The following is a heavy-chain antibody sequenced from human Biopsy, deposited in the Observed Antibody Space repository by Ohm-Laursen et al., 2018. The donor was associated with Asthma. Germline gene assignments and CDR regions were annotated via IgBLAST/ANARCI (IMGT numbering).Heavy chain of an antibody. D-gene: IGHD4-17*01. V-gene: IGHV1-24*01. J-gene: IGHJ4*02. CDR3: ASDFPKDYVRYNFQF. CDR1: GYSLTDLS. Sequence: GSLVKVSCKTSGYSLTDLSMHWVRQAPGQGLEWMGGHDHEEGGTVNARRFQGRVTMTEDTSTDTAYMELSSLSSDDTAVYYCASDFPKDYVRYNFQFWGQGTLVTVSS. CDR2: HDHEEGGT.